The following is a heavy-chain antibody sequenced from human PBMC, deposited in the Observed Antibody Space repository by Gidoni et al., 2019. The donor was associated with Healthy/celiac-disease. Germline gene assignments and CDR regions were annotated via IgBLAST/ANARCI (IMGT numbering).Heavy chain of an antibody. D-gene: IGHD6-13*01. J-gene: IGHJ4*02. V-gene: IGHV3-30*18. CDR1: GFTFSSYG. Sequence: QVQLVESGGGVVQPGRSLRLSCAASGFTFSSYGMHWVRQAPGKGLEWVAVISYDGSNKYYADSVKGRFTISRDNSKNTLYLQMNSLRAEDTAVYYCAKERDSSSWYLSRPYFDYWGQGTLVTVSS. CDR3: AKERDSSSWYLSRPYFDY. CDR2: ISYDGSNK.